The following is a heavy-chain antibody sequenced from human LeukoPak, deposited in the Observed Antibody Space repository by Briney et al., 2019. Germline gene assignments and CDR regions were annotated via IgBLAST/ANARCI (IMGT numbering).Heavy chain of an antibody. CDR2: INAGSGNT. Sequence: GASVKVSCKASGYTFTSYAMHWVRQAPGQRLEWMGWINAGSGNTKYSQKFQGRVTITRDTSADTAYMELSSLRSEDTAVYYCARLKYCTNGVCYAGFDYWGQGTLVTVSS. CDR3: ARLKYCTNGVCYAGFDY. CDR1: GYTFTSYA. D-gene: IGHD2-8*01. V-gene: IGHV1-3*01. J-gene: IGHJ4*02.